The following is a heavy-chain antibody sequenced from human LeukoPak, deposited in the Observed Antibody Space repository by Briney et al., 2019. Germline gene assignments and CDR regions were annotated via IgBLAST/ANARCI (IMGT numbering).Heavy chain of an antibody. CDR1: GFTFDDYA. J-gene: IGHJ4*02. CDR3: AKAPPMFGELLPFDY. CDR2: ISWNSGSI. V-gene: IGHV3-9*01. D-gene: IGHD3-10*02. Sequence: PGRSLRLSCAASGFTFDDYAMHWVRQAPGKGLEWVSGISWNSGSIGYADSVKGRFTISRDNAKNSLYLQMNSLRAEDTALYYCAKAPPMFGELLPFDYWGQGTLVTVSS.